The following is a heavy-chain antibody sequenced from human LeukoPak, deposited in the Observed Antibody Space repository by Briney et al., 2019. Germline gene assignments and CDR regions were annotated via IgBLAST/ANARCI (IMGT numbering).Heavy chain of an antibody. V-gene: IGHV4-31*03. D-gene: IGHD3-9*01. Sequence: SQTLSLTCTVSGGSIGSGDYYWSWIRQHPGKGLEWIGYISYSGTTYYNPSLKSRATLSVDTSKNHFSLKLTSVTAADTAVYYCARDSLNYDILTDFLTWGQGTLVTVSS. CDR2: ISYSGTT. CDR1: GGSIGSGDYY. CDR3: ARDSLNYDILTDFLT. J-gene: IGHJ4*02.